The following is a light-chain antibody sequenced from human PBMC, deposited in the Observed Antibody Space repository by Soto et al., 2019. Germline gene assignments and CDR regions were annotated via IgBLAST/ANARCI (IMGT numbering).Light chain of an antibody. CDR1: QSVIYSANNKNC. CDR3: QQYNNWPRT. CDR2: WAS. Sequence: DIVMTQSHDSLAVSLGERATINCKSIQSVIYSANNKNCLAWYQQKPGQPPKLLIYWASTRESGVPDRFSGSGSGTEFTLTISSLQSEDFAVYSCQQYNNWPRTFGQGTKVDNK. V-gene: IGKV4-1*01. J-gene: IGKJ1*01.